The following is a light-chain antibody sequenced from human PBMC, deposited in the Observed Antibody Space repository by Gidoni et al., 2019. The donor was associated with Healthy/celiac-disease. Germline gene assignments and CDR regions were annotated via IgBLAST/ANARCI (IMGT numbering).Light chain of an antibody. CDR1: QSISSW. J-gene: IGKJ1*01. CDR3: QQYNSYSPWT. V-gene: IGKV1-5*03. Sequence: DIQMTQSPSTLSASVGDRVTITCRASQSISSWLAWYKQKPGKAPKLLIYKASSLESGVPSRFSGSRSGTEFTLTISSLQPDDFATYYCQQYNSYSPWTFGQGTKVEIK. CDR2: KAS.